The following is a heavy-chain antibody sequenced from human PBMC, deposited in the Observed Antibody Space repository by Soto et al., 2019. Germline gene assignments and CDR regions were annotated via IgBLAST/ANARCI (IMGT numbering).Heavy chain of an antibody. Sequence: QVQLVESGGGVVQPGRSLRLSCAASGFTFSIFGMHWVRQAPGKGLEWAAIIWYDGSNAYYADSVRGRFTISRDNSKNTVYLQMNSRRAEETAVYYCARDKWSSTVVSGISQEGYFDSWGQGTLVTVSS. D-gene: IGHD6-19*01. CDR1: GFTFSIFG. CDR2: IWYDGSNA. V-gene: IGHV3-33*01. CDR3: ARDKWSSTVVSGISQEGYFDS. J-gene: IGHJ4*02.